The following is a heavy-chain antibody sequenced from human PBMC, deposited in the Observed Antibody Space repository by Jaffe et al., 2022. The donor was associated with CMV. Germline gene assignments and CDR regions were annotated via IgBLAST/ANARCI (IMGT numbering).Heavy chain of an antibody. V-gene: IGHV3-21*04. Sequence: EVQLVESGGGLVKPGGSLRLSCVASGFTLSDYSMDWVRQAPGKGLEWVSSISSRSSYIYHADSLKGRFTISRDNAKNSLYLLMNSLRAEDTAVYYCARDRGYDFWSGPEHWGQGTLVTVSS. J-gene: IGHJ4*02. D-gene: IGHD3-3*01. CDR1: GFTLSDYS. CDR3: ARDRGYDFWSGPEH. CDR2: ISSRSSYI.